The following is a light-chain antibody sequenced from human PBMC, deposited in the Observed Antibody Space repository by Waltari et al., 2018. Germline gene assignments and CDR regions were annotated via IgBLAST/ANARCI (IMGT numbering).Light chain of an antibody. J-gene: IGLJ3*02. CDR2: RND. CDR3: AAWDDTLSTWI. CDR1: NSNIGSSY. V-gene: IGLV1-47*01. Sequence: QSVLTQPPSASVTPGQGVTISCSGGNSNIGSSYVYWYQQLSGTAPKLLISRNDQRPSGVPDRFSGSRSGTSASLAISVVRPEDEADYYCAAWDDTLSTWIFGGGTKVTVL.